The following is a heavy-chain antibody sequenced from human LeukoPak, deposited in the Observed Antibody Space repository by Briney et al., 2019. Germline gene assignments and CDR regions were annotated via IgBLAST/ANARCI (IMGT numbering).Heavy chain of an antibody. CDR2: INPSGGST. CDR1: GYTLTELS. J-gene: IGHJ4*02. Sequence: ASVKVSCKVSGYTLTELSMHWVRQAPGQGLEWMGIINPSGGSTSYAQKFQGRVTMTRDTSTSTVYMELSSLRSEDTAVYYCARGIHSHDYWGQGTLVTVSS. CDR3: ARGIHSHDY. V-gene: IGHV1-46*03. D-gene: IGHD1-14*01.